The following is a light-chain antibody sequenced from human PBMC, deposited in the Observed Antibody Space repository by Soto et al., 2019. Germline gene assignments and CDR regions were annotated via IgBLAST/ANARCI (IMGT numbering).Light chain of an antibody. CDR2: DVS. CDR3: SSYTSSSTRV. Sequence: ALAQPASVSGSPGQSITISCTGTSSDVGGYNYVSWYQQHPGKAPKLMIYDVSNRPSGVSNRFSGSKSGNTASLSISGLQAEDEADYYCSSYTSSSTRVFGTGNKVTVL. CDR1: SSDVGGYNY. V-gene: IGLV2-14*01. J-gene: IGLJ1*01.